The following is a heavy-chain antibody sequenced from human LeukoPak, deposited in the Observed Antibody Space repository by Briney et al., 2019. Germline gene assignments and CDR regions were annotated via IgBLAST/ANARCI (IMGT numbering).Heavy chain of an antibody. V-gene: IGHV1-8*01. D-gene: IGHD6-19*01. Sequence: ASVKVSCKASGYTFTSYDINWVRQATGQGLEWMGWMNPNSGNTGYAQKFQGRVTMTRNTSISTAYMELSSLRSEDTAVYYCARGRQWLVLGNVNNWFDPWGQGTLVTLSS. CDR3: ARGRQWLVLGNVNNWFDP. CDR1: GYTFTSYD. J-gene: IGHJ5*02. CDR2: MNPNSGNT.